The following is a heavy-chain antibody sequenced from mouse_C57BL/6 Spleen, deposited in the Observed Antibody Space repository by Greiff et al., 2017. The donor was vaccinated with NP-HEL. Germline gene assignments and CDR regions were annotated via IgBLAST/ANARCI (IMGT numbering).Heavy chain of an antibody. CDR2: IWRGGST. V-gene: IGHV2-5*01. CDR3: AKNYYGSSYVNAMDY. Sequence: QVQLQQSGPGLVQPSQSLSITCTVSGFSLTSYGVHWVRQSPGKGLEWLGVIWRGGSTDYNAAFMSRLSITKDNSKSQVFFKMNSLQADDTAIYYCAKNYYGSSYVNAMDYWGQGTSVTVSS. J-gene: IGHJ4*01. D-gene: IGHD1-1*01. CDR1: GFSLTSYG.